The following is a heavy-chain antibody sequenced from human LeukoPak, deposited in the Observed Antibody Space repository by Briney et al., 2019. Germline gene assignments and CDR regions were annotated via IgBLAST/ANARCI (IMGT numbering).Heavy chain of an antibody. CDR1: GFTFSSYS. CDR3: AKSGYDWSEYMDV. J-gene: IGHJ6*03. CDR2: ISSSSSTI. V-gene: IGHV3-48*01. D-gene: IGHD5-12*01. Sequence: GGSLRLSCAASGFTFSSYSMNWVRQAPGKGLEWVSYISSSSSTIYYADSVKGRFTISRDNAKNSLYLQMNSLRAEDTAVYYCAKSGYDWSEYMDVWGKGTTVTISS.